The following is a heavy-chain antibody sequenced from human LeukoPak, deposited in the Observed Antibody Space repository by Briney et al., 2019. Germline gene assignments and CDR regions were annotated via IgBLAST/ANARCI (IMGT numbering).Heavy chain of an antibody. CDR3: ARDGTYYDFWSGYYRFDY. CDR2: IIPIFGTA. Sequence: ASVKVSCKASGGTFNSYAISWVRQAPGQGLEWMGGIIPIFGTANYAQKFQGRVTITADESTSTAYMELSSLRSEDTAVYYCARDGTYYDFWSGYYRFDYWGQGTLVTVSS. CDR1: GGTFNSYA. J-gene: IGHJ4*02. V-gene: IGHV1-69*13. D-gene: IGHD3-3*01.